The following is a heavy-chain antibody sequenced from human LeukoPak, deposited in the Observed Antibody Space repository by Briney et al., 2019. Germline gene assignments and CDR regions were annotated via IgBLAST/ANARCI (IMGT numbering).Heavy chain of an antibody. V-gene: IGHV1-24*01. J-gene: IGHJ5*02. CDR1: GYTLTELS. D-gene: IGHD3-22*01. CDR3: ATAGDSSGYYPQWFDP. Sequence: ASVKVSCKVSGYTLTELSMHWVRQAPGKGLEWMGGFGPEDGETIYAQKFQGRVTMTEDTSTDTAYMELSSLRSEDTAVYYCATAGDSSGYYPQWFDPWGQGTLVTVSS. CDR2: FGPEDGET.